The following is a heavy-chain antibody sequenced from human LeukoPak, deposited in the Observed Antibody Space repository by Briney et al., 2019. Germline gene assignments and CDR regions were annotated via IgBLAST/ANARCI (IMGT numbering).Heavy chain of an antibody. CDR2: LYHSGNT. Sequence: SETLSLTCAVSGYSISSGYYWGWIRQSPGKGLEWIGSLYHSGNTYYNPSLKSRVTISVDTSVNQFPLKLRSVTAADTAVYYCLAISSWYYFDYWGQGALVTVSS. V-gene: IGHV4-38-2*01. CDR3: LAISSWYYFDY. D-gene: IGHD6-13*01. J-gene: IGHJ4*02. CDR1: GYSISSGYY.